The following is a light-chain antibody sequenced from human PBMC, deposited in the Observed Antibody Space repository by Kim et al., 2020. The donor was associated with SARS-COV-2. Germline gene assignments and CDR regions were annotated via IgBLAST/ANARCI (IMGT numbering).Light chain of an antibody. J-gene: IGLJ1*01. CDR2: GTS. V-gene: IGLV7-43*01. Sequence: PGGTVNLTCASSTGAVTSASYPTWFQQRPAQAPRSLIYGTSNKHSWTPARFSGSLLGGKAALTLSGVQPEDEAEYYCLLYYGGAYVFGTGTKVTVL. CDR3: LLYYGGAYV. CDR1: TGAVTSASY.